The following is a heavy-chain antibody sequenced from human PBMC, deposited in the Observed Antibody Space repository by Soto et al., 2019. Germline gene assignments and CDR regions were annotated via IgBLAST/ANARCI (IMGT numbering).Heavy chain of an antibody. CDR3: ARDIYSYGALFDY. Sequence: GGSLRLSCAASGFTFSSYAMHWVRQAPGKGLEWVAVISYDGSNKYYADSVKGRFTISRDNSKNTLYLQMNSLRAEDTAVYYCARDIYSYGALFDYWGQGTLVTVSS. CDR2: ISYDGSNK. J-gene: IGHJ4*02. D-gene: IGHD5-18*01. CDR1: GFTFSSYA. V-gene: IGHV3-30-3*01.